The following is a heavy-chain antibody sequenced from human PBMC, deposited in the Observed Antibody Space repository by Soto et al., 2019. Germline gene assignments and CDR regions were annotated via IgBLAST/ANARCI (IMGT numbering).Heavy chain of an antibody. V-gene: IGHV3-23*01. CDR3: ARWNGYGDS. CDR1: GFSISTYG. CDR2: FSGSSGNT. Sequence: PGGSLRLSCAASGFSISTYGVTWVRQAPGKGLEWVSGFSGSSGNTYYADSVKGRFTISRDNSKNTVYLQMNSLRAEDTAVYYCARWNGYGDSWGQGTLVTRLL. J-gene: IGHJ4*02. D-gene: IGHD1-1*01.